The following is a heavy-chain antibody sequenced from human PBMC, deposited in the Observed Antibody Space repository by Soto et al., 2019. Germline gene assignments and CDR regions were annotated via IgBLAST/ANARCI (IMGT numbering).Heavy chain of an antibody. CDR1: GFSFSTYS. CDR3: AREETAWPLAYGLDV. V-gene: IGHV3-21*01. CDR2: IGRRSDI. J-gene: IGHJ6*02. Sequence: EVQLVESGGGLVKPGGSLRLSCEASGFSFSTYSMHWVRQAPGKGLEWVSSIGRRSDIYYADSVKGRFTISRDNAKNSVSLQMNILRDQDTAVYYCAREETAWPLAYGLDVWGQGTTVTVSS. D-gene: IGHD2-21*02.